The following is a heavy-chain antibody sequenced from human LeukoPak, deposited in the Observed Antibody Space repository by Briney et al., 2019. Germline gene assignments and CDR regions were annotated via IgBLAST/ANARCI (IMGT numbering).Heavy chain of an antibody. D-gene: IGHD3-10*01. J-gene: IGHJ3*02. CDR2: INQDGSGK. CDR3: ARPRYGSGSYYNENAFNI. CDR1: GFTFSSYW. Sequence: RLSCAASGFTFSSYWMSWVRQAPGKGLEWVANINQDGSGKYYVDSVKGRFTISRDNAKNSLYLQMNSMKAEDTAVYYCARPRYGSGSYYNENAFNIWSQGTMVTVSS. V-gene: IGHV3-7*01.